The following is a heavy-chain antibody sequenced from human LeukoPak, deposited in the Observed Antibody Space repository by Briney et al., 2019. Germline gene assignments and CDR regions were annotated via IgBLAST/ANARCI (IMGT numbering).Heavy chain of an antibody. D-gene: IGHD3-22*01. CDR2: IYYSGST. CDR1: GGSISSSSYY. CDR3: ARGGSSGYRWFDP. J-gene: IGHJ5*02. Sequence: PSETLSLTCTVSGGSISSSSYYWGWIRQPPGKGLEWIGIIYYSGSTYYNPSLKSRVTISVDTSKNQFSLKLSSVTAADTAVYYCARGGSSGYRWFDPWGQGTLVTVSS. V-gene: IGHV4-39*07.